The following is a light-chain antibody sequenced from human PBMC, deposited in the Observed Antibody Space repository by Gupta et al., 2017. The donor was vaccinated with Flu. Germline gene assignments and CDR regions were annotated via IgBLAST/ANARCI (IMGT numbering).Light chain of an antibody. CDR3: KQYERAPWT. J-gene: IGKJ1*01. CDR2: AAS. V-gene: IGKV1-27*01. CDR1: KDISNY. Sequence: PSSLSASVGDSVTITCRASKDISNYLAWYQQKPGKVPELLIYAASTLQSGVSSRFSGSGSGTDFTLKISRLEPEDVATYYCKQYERAPWTFGQGTKVEVK.